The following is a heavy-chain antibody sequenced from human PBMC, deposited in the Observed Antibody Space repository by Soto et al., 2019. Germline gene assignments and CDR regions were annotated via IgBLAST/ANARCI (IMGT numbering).Heavy chain of an antibody. CDR2: IYYSGST. CDR3: ARVGERWFGELH. D-gene: IGHD3-10*01. V-gene: IGHV4-59*08. J-gene: IGHJ4*02. Sequence: SETLSLTCTVSGGSISSYYWSWIRQPPGKGLEWIGYIYYSGSTNYNPSLKSRVTISVDTSKNQFSLKLSSVTAADTAVYYCARVGERWFGELHWGQGTLVTVSS. CDR1: GGSISSYY.